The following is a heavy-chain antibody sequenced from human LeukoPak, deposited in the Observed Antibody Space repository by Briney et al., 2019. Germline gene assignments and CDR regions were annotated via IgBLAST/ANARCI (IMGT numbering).Heavy chain of an antibody. D-gene: IGHD6-13*01. J-gene: IGHJ4*02. CDR3: ARLLARHLDY. CDR2: IFPADSNT. Sequence: GESLKISCKVSGYTFTHNWIGWVRQKPGRGLEWLGVIFPADSNTAYNSSFRGQVTISVDKSIDTAYLQWGSLKASDTAMYYCARLLARHLDYWGQGTLVTVSS. V-gene: IGHV5-51*01. CDR1: GYTFTHNW.